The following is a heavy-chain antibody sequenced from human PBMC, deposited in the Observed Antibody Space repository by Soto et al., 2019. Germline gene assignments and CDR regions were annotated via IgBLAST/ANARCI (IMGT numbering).Heavy chain of an antibody. CDR1: GFTFSSYA. Sequence: EVHLLESGGGLVQPGGSLRLSCAVSGFTFSSYAMGWVRQAPGAGLEWVSSIGGSGSYTYYADSVKGRCTISRDNFKSPLYLQMNSLRAEDTAVYYCAKDNLAPESRCWEIRFAPWGQGTLVTVSS. CDR2: IGGSGSYT. CDR3: AKDNLAPESRCWEIRFAP. V-gene: IGHV3-23*01. J-gene: IGHJ5*02. D-gene: IGHD6-13*01.